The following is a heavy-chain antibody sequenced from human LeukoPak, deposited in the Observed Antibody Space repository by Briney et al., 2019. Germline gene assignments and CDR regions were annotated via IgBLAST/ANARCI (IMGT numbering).Heavy chain of an antibody. CDR2: INTNTGNP. CDR1: GGTFSSYA. Sequence: ASVKVSCKASGGTFSSYAISWVRQAPGQGLEWMGWINTNTGNPAYAQGFTGRFVFSLDTSVSTAYLQISSLKAEDTAVYYCARVPLGSSGWYGYYYYGMDVWGQGTTVTVSS. J-gene: IGHJ6*02. CDR3: ARVPLGSSGWYGYYYYGMDV. V-gene: IGHV7-4-1*02. D-gene: IGHD6-19*01.